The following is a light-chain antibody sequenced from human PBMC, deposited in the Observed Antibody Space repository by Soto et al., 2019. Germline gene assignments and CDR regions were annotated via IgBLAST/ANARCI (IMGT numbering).Light chain of an antibody. CDR2: KAS. J-gene: IGKJ4*01. Sequence: DIPMTQSPSTLSASVGDRVAITCRASRSISSWLAWYQQKPGKAPKLLIYKASSLESGVPSRFSGSGSGTEFTLTISSLQPDDFATYYCQQYNSYPLTFGGGAKVEIK. V-gene: IGKV1-5*03. CDR1: RSISSW. CDR3: QQYNSYPLT.